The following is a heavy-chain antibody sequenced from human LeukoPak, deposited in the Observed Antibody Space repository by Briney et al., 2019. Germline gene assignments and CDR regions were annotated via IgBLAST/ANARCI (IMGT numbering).Heavy chain of an antibody. Sequence: GASVKVSCKASGYTFTSYDINWVRQATGQGLEWMGWMNPNSGNTGYAQKFQGRVTMTRNTSISTAYMELSSLRSEDTAVYYCAGGRVGATLFDYWGQGTLVTVSS. CDR1: GYTFTSYD. D-gene: IGHD1-26*01. CDR2: MNPNSGNT. J-gene: IGHJ4*02. V-gene: IGHV1-8*01. CDR3: AGGRVGATLFDY.